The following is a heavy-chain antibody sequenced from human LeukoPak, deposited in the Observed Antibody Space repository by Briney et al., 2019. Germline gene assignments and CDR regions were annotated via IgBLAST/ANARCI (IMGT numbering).Heavy chain of an antibody. CDR2: MSFDGFSK. CDR1: RFTFTTSI. Sequence: GRSLRLSCAASRFTFTTSIIHWVRQAPGKGLEWVAAMSFDGFSKYYADSVKGRFTISRDDSKNTVNLQLNSLRTEDTAVYYCAREGHTSGYCGTFDVWGQGTTVAVAS. V-gene: IGHV3-30*03. D-gene: IGHD3-22*01. CDR3: AREGHTSGYCGTFDV. J-gene: IGHJ3*01.